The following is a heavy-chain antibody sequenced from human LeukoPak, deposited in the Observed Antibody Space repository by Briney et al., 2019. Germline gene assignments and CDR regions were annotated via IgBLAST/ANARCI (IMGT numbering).Heavy chain of an antibody. V-gene: IGHV3-74*01. J-gene: IGHJ4*02. CDR2: ISSDGSVT. CDR3: TRIAVEGY. CDR1: GFTFSSYW. Sequence: PGGSLRLSCAASGFTFSSYWMYWVRQAPGKGLVCVSYISSDGSVTDYADSVKGRFTISRDNAKNTLYLQMNSLRAEDTAVYYCTRIAVEGYWGQGTPVTVSS. D-gene: IGHD6-19*01.